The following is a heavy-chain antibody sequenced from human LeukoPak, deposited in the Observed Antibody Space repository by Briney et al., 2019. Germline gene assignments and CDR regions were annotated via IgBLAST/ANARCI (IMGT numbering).Heavy chain of an antibody. Sequence: SETLSLTCTVSGGSITSSRYYWGWIRQPPGKGLEWIGSIYYSGSTYYNPSLKSRVTISVDTSKNQFSLKLSSVTAADTAVYYCARDDFWTPTYGMDVWGQGTTVTVSS. CDR3: ARDDFWTPTYGMDV. D-gene: IGHD3-3*01. J-gene: IGHJ6*02. CDR2: IYYSGST. CDR1: GGSITSSRYY. V-gene: IGHV4-39*01.